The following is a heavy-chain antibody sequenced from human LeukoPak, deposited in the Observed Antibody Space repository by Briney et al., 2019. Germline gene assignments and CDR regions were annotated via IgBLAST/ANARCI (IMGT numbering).Heavy chain of an antibody. Sequence: GRSLRLSCAASGFTFSSYAMHWVRQAPGKGLEWVAVISYDGSIKYYADSVKGRFTISRDNSKNTLYLQMNSLRAEDTAVYYCARVLNYYDSTGYYFSYWGQGTLVTVSS. CDR2: ISYDGSIK. V-gene: IGHV3-30-3*01. D-gene: IGHD3-22*01. J-gene: IGHJ4*02. CDR1: GFTFSSYA. CDR3: ARVLNYYDSTGYYFSY.